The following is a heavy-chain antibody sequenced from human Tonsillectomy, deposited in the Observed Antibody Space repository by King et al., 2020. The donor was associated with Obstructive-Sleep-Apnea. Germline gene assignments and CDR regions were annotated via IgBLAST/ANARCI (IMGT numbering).Heavy chain of an antibody. Sequence: VQLVESGGDLVQPGGSLRLSCAASGFTFTSFAMSWVRQAPGKGLEWVSGISGSGTSTYYADSVKGRFTISRDTSKNMLYLQMNSLRVEDTAVYYCAKEGWKVGSTYFDYWGQGTLVTVSS. D-gene: IGHD1-26*01. CDR1: GFTFTSFA. J-gene: IGHJ4*02. CDR2: ISGSGTST. CDR3: AKEGWKVGSTYFDY. V-gene: IGHV3-23*04.